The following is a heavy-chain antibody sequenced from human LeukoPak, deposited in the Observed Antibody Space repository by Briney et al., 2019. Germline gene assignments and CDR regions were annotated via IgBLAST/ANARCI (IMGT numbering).Heavy chain of an antibody. CDR2: ISYDGSNK. Sequence: PGGSLRLSCAASGFTFSSYGMHWVRQAPGKGLEWVAVISYDGSNKYYADSVKGRFTISRENAKNTLYLQMNSLRAEDTAVYYCAKDSSGSHWGQGTLVTVSS. CDR3: AKDSSGSH. V-gene: IGHV3-30*18. CDR1: GFTFSSYG. J-gene: IGHJ4*02. D-gene: IGHD1-26*01.